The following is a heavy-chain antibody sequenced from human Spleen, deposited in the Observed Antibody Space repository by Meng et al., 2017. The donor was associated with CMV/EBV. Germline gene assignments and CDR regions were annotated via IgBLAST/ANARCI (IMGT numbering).Heavy chain of an antibody. Sequence: GESLKISCAASGFTFSSYAMHWVRQAPGKGLERVAVISYDGSNKYYADSVKGRFTISRDNSKNTLYLQMNSLRAEDTAVYYCARGLCGGDCYGFFDYWGQGTLVTVSS. CDR3: ARGLCGGDCYGFFDY. J-gene: IGHJ4*02. CDR2: ISYDGSNK. V-gene: IGHV3-30-3*01. D-gene: IGHD2-21*01. CDR1: GFTFSSYA.